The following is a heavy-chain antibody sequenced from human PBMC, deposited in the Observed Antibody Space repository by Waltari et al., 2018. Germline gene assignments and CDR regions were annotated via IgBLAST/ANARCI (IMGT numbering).Heavy chain of an antibody. CDR2: ISSDWSTI. CDR3: ARVATKTYSSPVPGRPYYYGMDV. Sequence: EEQLVESGGGLAQPGESLRLSCAASGFTFSRYWMDWVRQAPGKGLVWVVLISSDWSTITYADSVKGRFTISRDNAKNTLYVQMNRLRAEDTAVYYCARVATKTYSSPVPGRPYYYGMDVWGQGTTVTVSS. D-gene: IGHD3-22*01. V-gene: IGHV3-74*01. J-gene: IGHJ6*02. CDR1: GFTFSRYW.